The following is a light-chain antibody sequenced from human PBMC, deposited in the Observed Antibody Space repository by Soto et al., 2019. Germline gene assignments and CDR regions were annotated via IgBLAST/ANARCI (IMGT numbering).Light chain of an antibody. Sequence: EIVLTQSPGTLSLSPGERATLSCRASQSVTSNYLAWYQHKPGQAPRLIIYDASSRATGIPDRFSGSGSATDFTLTISRLEPEDFAVYYCQQYGTSPPLTFGGGTKVEI. CDR1: QSVTSNY. V-gene: IGKV3-20*01. CDR3: QQYGTSPPLT. J-gene: IGKJ4*01. CDR2: DAS.